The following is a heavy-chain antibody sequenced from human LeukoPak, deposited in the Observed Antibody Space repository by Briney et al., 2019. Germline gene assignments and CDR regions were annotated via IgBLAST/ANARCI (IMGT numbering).Heavy chain of an antibody. D-gene: IGHD3-10*01. V-gene: IGHV1-2*02. Sequence: ASVKVSCKASAYTFTGYYMHWVRQAPGQGLEWMGWINPNSGGTNYAQKFQGRVTMTRDTSISTAYMELSRLRSDDTAVYYCARELDYYGSGSLDYWGQGTLVTVSS. CDR2: INPNSGGT. CDR3: ARELDYYGSGSLDY. J-gene: IGHJ4*02. CDR1: AYTFTGYY.